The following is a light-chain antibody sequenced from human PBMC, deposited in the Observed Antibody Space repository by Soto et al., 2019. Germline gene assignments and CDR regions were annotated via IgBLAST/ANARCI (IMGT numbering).Light chain of an antibody. V-gene: IGKV3-20*01. CDR1: QSVRSNY. Sequence: ETVLTQSTGTVSLSPGERATLSCTTSQSVRSNYLAWDQQKPGQAPRLLIYGVFSSATGIPDRFSGSGSGTDFTLSISGREPEDSAVYYCQLYDGSPRTFGQGTKLEI. J-gene: IGKJ2*01. CDR3: QLYDGSPRT. CDR2: GVF.